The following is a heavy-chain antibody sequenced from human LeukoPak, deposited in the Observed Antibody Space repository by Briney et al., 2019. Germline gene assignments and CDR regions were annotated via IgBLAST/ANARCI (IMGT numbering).Heavy chain of an antibody. D-gene: IGHD5-12*01. Sequence: PSETLSLTCAVYGGSFSGYYWNWIRQPPGKGLEWIGEINHSGSTNYNPSLKSRVTISVDTSKNQFSPKLSSVTAADTAVYYCARGRGVATRDFVYWGQGTLVTVSS. CDR2: INHSGST. V-gene: IGHV4-34*01. CDR1: GGSFSGYY. CDR3: ARGRGVATRDFVY. J-gene: IGHJ4*02.